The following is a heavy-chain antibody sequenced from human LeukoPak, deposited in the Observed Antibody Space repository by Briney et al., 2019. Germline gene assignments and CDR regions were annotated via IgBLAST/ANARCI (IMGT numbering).Heavy chain of an antibody. CDR2: INHSGST. Sequence: PSQTLSLTCTVSGGSISSGSYYWSWIRQPPGKGLEWIGEINHSGSTNYNPSLKSRVTISVDTSKNQFSLKLSSVTAADTAVYYCARGRGYAYYYYMDVWGKGTTVTVSS. D-gene: IGHD3-22*01. CDR1: GGSISSGSYY. J-gene: IGHJ6*03. V-gene: IGHV4-39*07. CDR3: ARGRGYAYYYYMDV.